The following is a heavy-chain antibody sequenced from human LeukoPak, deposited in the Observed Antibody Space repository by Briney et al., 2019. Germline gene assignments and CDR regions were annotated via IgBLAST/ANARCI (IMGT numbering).Heavy chain of an antibody. CDR3: ARDYSNYFDY. D-gene: IGHD4-11*01. CDR1: GFTFSTYG. V-gene: IGHV3-33*01. Sequence: GGSLRLSCAASGFTFSTYGMHWVRQAPGKGLEWVAVIWFDGSNKYHGDSVKGRFTISRDNSKNTLYLQMNSLRAEDTALYYCARDYSNYFDYWGQGTLVTVSS. J-gene: IGHJ4*02. CDR2: IWFDGSNK.